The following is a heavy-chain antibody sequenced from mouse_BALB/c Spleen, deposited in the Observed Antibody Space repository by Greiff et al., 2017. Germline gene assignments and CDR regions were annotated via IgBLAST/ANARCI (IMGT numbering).Heavy chain of an antibody. D-gene: IGHD3-3*01. CDR3: AREGPRTYYYAMDY. V-gene: IGHV3-6*02. J-gene: IGHJ4*01. CDR2: ISYDGSN. CDR1: GYSITSGYY. Sequence: DVKLQESGPGLVKPSQSLSLTCSVTGYSITSGYYWNWIRQFPGNKLEWMGYISYDGSNNYNPSLKNRISITRDTSKNQFFLKLNSVTTEDTATYYCAREGPRTYYYAMDYWGQGTSVTVSS.